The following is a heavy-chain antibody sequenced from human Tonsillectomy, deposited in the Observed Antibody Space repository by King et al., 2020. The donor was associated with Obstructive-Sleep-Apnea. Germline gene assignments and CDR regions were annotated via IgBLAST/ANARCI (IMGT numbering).Heavy chain of an antibody. D-gene: IGHD1-26*01. CDR1: GGSIRSSSYY. Sequence: QLQESGPGLVKPSETLSLTCTVSGGSIRSSSYYWGWIRQPPGKGLEWIGSIYYSGSTYYNPSLKSRVTISVDTSKNQFSLKLSSVTAADTAVYYCASFAVGATTDYDYWGQGTLVTVSS. CDR3: ASFAVGATTDYDY. V-gene: IGHV4-39*07. J-gene: IGHJ4*02. CDR2: IYYSGST.